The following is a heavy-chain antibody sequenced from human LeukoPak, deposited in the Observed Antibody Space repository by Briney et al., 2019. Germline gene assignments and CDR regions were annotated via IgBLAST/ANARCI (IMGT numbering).Heavy chain of an antibody. CDR1: GFTFSSYA. D-gene: IGHD3-9*01. J-gene: IGHJ4*02. CDR2: ISGIGGST. Sequence: PGGSLRLSCAASGFTFSSYAMSWVRQAPGKGLEWVSAISGIGGSTYYADSVKGRFTISRDNSKNTLYLQMNSLRAEDTAVYYCASPSLYYDILTGYSSMYYFDYWGQGTLVTVSS. V-gene: IGHV3-23*01. CDR3: ASPSLYYDILTGYSSMYYFDY.